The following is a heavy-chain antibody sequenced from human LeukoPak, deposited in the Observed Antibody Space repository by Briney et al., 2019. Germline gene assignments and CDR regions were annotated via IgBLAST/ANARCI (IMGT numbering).Heavy chain of an antibody. CDR3: AREYRHQPD. CDR2: INPSGGST. CDR1: GYTFTSYY. Sequence: PAASVKVSCKASGYTFTSYYMHWVRQAPGQGLEWMGIINPSGGSTSYAQKFQGRFTMTWDTSITTAYMELSSLRSEDTAVYYCAREYRHQPDWGQGTLVTVSS. J-gene: IGHJ4*02. D-gene: IGHD5-12*01. V-gene: IGHV1-46*01.